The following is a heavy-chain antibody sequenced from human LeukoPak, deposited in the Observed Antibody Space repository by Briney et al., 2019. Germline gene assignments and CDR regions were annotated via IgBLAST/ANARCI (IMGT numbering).Heavy chain of an antibody. Sequence: PGGPLRLSCAASGFTFSSFGMHWVRQAPGKGLEWVAVIWYDGNNKYYADSVKGRFTISRDNSKNTLYLQMNSLRAEDTAVYYCARAFTSTGYYYVEYWGQGTLVTVSS. CDR3: ARAFTSTGYYYVEY. V-gene: IGHV3-33*01. J-gene: IGHJ4*02. D-gene: IGHD3-22*01. CDR2: IWYDGNNK. CDR1: GFTFSSFG.